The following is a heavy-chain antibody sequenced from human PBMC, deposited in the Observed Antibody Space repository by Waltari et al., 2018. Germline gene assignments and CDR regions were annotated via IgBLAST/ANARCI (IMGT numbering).Heavy chain of an antibody. V-gene: IGHV3-9*01. D-gene: IGHD3-10*01. CDR2: IAWNGGRK. J-gene: IGHJ4*02. CDR3: ARAQFFSGSGSTYFDY. Sequence: EVQLVESGGGLVQPDNSLRLSCAASGFKFEDYAIQWVRLVPGRGLGWVSGIAWNGGRKDYADFAKGRFTISRDNAKNSLFLEMNSLRAEDTALYYCARAQFFSGSGSTYFDYWGQGTLVTVSS. CDR1: GFKFEDYA.